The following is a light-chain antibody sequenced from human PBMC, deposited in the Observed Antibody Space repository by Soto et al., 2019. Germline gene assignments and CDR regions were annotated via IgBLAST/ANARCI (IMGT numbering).Light chain of an antibody. J-gene: IGKJ5*01. CDR2: GGS. CDR1: EGITNY. CDR3: QQLFRYPLA. Sequence: IQLTQSPSSLSASVGDRVTITCRASEGITNYLAWYQQKPGKAPKLLIYGGSTLQGGVPSRFTGSGSGTDFTLTISSLQPEDCATYHCQQLFRYPLAFGQGTRLEMK. V-gene: IGKV1-9*01.